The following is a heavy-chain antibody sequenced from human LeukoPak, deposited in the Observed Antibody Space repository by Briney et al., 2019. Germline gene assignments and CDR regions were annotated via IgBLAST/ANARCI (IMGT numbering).Heavy chain of an antibody. CDR1: GYTFTSYG. D-gene: IGHD3-22*01. V-gene: IGHV1-18*01. J-gene: IGHJ4*02. CDR3: ARCPKEYYDSSGFYFDY. Sequence: ASVKVSCKASGYTFTSYGISWVRQAPGQGLEWMGWISVYNDDTNYAQKFQGRVTITADKSTSTAYMELSSLRSEDTAVYYCARCPKEYYDSSGFYFDYWGQGTLVTVSS. CDR2: ISVYNDDT.